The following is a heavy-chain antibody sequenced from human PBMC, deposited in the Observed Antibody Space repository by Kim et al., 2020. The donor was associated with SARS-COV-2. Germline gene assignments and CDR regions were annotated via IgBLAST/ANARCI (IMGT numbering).Heavy chain of an antibody. J-gene: IGHJ4*01. D-gene: IGHD5-18*01. Sequence: GGSLRLSCAASGFLFSSYAMHWVRQAPGKGLEWVAVISYDGSNKYYAGSVKGRFAISRDNSKNTLYLQMNSLRAEDTAVYYCARDRTGYSWSTKYYVDYWGRGTLVTVSS. CDR1: GFLFSSYA. CDR2: ISYDGSNK. CDR3: ARDRTGYSWSTKYYVDY. V-gene: IGHV3-30*09.